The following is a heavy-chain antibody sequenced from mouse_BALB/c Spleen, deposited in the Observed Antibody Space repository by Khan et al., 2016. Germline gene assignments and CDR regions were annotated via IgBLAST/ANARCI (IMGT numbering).Heavy chain of an antibody. CDR2: ISYSGST. V-gene: IGHV3-2*02. CDR1: GYSITSDYA. J-gene: IGHJ1*01. Sequence: EVQLVESGPGLVKPSQSLSLTCTVTGYSITSDYAWNWIRQFPGNKLEWMGYISYSGSTSYNPSLKRRISITRDTSKNQFFLQLNSVTTEDTATYYCARAPPRWYFDVWGAGTTVTVSS. CDR3: ARAPPRWYFDV.